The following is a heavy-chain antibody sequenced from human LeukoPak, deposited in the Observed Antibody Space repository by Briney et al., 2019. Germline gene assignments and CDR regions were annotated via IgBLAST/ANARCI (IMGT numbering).Heavy chain of an antibody. CDR3: AEYSGYNYGMDV. CDR1: GYTLTELS. J-gene: IGHJ6*02. D-gene: IGHD5-12*01. V-gene: IGHV1-69*02. CDR2: IIPILGIA. Sequence: SVKVSCKVSGYTLTELSMHWVRQAPGQGLEWMGRIIPILGIANYAQKFQGRVTITADKSTSTAYMELSSLRSEDTAVYYCAEYSGYNYGMDVWGQGTTVTVSS.